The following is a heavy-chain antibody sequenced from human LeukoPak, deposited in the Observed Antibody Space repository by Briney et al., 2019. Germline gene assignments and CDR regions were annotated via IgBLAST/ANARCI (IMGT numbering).Heavy chain of an antibody. J-gene: IGHJ4*02. CDR1: GYTFTDDY. CDR2: INPNSGDT. D-gene: IGHD1-1*01. V-gene: IGHV1-2*02. CDR3: ARDLRGNSMFFDY. Sequence: VASVKVSCKASGYTFTDDYVHWVRQAPGQGPEWMGWINPNSGDTHYPQRFQGRVTLTSVTSISTAYMELSRLSPDDTAFYYCARDLRGNSMFFDYWGQGTLVTVSS.